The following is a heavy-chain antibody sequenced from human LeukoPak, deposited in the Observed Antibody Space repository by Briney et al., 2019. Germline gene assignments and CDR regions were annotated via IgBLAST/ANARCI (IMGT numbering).Heavy chain of an antibody. Sequence: GGSLRLSCAASGFTFSCYAMHWVRQAPGKGLEYVSAISSNGGSTYYANSVKGRFTISRDNSKNTLYLQMGSLRAEDMAVYYCARGGELLFDYWGQGTLVPVSS. CDR1: GFTFSCYA. CDR2: ISSNGGST. V-gene: IGHV3-64*01. D-gene: IGHD1-26*01. CDR3: ARGGELLFDY. J-gene: IGHJ4*02.